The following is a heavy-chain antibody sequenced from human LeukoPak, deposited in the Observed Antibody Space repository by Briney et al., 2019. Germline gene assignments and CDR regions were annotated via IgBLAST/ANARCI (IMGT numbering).Heavy chain of an antibody. CDR1: GGSISSGGYY. Sequence: SETLSLTCTVSGGSISSGGYYWSWIRQHPGKGLGWIGDIYYSGSTYYNPSLKSRVTISVDTSKNQFSLRVNSVTAADTAVYYCARHRFSSSSNYFDYWGQGTLVTVSS. J-gene: IGHJ4*02. D-gene: IGHD6-13*01. CDR2: IYYSGST. CDR3: ARHRFSSSSNYFDY. V-gene: IGHV4-31*03.